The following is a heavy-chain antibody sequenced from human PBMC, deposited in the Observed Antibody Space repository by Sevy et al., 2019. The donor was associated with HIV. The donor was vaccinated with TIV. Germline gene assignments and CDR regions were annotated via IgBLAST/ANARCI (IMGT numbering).Heavy chain of an antibody. CDR3: TRGYYYDSSGYSDY. Sequence: GGSLRLSCTGSGFTFGDYAMSWFRQAPGMGLEWVGFIRSKDYGGATEYAASVKGRFTISTDDSKSIADLQMNSLKTEDTADYYCTRGYYYDSSGYSDYWGQGTLVTVSS. V-gene: IGHV3-49*03. J-gene: IGHJ4*02. D-gene: IGHD3-22*01. CDR2: IRSKDYGGAT. CDR1: GFTFGDYA.